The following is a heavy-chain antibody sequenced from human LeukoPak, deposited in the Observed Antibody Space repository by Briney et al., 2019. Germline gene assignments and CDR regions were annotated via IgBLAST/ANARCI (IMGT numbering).Heavy chain of an antibody. CDR1: GGSISSGDYY. V-gene: IGHV4-30-4*01. CDR3: ARHTYDSSGYYYFHFDY. CDR2: IYYSGST. D-gene: IGHD3-22*01. Sequence: SETLSLTCTVSGGSISSGDYYWSWIRQPPGKGLEWIGYIYYSGSTYYNPSLKSRVTISVDTSKNQFSLKLSSVTAADTAVYYCARHTYDSSGYYYFHFDYWGQGTLVTVSS. J-gene: IGHJ4*02.